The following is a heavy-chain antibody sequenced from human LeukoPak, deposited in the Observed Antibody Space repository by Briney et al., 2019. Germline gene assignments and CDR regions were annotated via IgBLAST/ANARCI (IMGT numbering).Heavy chain of an antibody. Sequence: SVKVSCKASGGTFSSYAISWVRQAPGQGLEWMGGIIPIFGTANYAQKFQGRVTITADESTSTAYMELSSLRSEDTAVYYCARALSRGYSGYDYGLGYWGQGTLVTVSS. J-gene: IGHJ4*02. CDR3: ARALSRGYSGYDYGLGY. D-gene: IGHD5-12*01. CDR2: IIPIFGTA. V-gene: IGHV1-69*13. CDR1: GGTFSSYA.